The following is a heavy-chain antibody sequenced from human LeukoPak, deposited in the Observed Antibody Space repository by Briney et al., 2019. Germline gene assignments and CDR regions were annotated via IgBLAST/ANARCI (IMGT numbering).Heavy chain of an antibody. CDR2: IYSSGST. Sequence: SETLSLACTVSGGSISSYYWSWIRQPAGKGLEWIGRIYSSGSTNYNPSLRSRVTMSVDTSSNQFSLKLSSVTAADTAVYYCARFIYYGSGSYYYFDYWGQGTLVTVSS. J-gene: IGHJ4*02. CDR1: GGSISSYY. CDR3: ARFIYYGSGSYYYFDY. D-gene: IGHD3-10*01. V-gene: IGHV4-4*07.